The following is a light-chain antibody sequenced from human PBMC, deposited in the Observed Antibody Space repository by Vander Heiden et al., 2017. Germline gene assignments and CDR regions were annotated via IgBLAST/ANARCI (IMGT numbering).Light chain of an antibody. Sequence: DIQMTQSPSSLSASVGDRVTITCRASQSISSYLNWYQQKPGKAPKLLIYAASSLQSGVPSRFSGSGSGTDFTITISSLQPEDFATYYCQQSYSTHWTFGQGTKVEIK. CDR3: QQSYSTHWT. J-gene: IGKJ1*01. V-gene: IGKV1-39*01. CDR1: QSISSY. CDR2: AAS.